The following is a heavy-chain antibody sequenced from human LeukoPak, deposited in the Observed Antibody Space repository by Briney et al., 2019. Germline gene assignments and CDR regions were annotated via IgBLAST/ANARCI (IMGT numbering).Heavy chain of an antibody. CDR3: AVTAAGRDYMAV. Sequence: GASVKVSCKASGYTFTSYGISWVRQAPGQGLEWMGWISAYNGNTNYAQKLQGRVTMTTDTSTSTAYMELRSLRSDDTAVSYCAVTAAGRDYMAVWGKGTTVTVSS. V-gene: IGHV1-18*01. CDR2: ISAYNGNT. CDR1: GYTFTSYG. J-gene: IGHJ6*03. D-gene: IGHD6-13*01.